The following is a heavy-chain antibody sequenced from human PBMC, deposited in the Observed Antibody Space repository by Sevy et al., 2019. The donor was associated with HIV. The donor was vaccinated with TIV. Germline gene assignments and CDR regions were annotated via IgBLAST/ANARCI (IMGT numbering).Heavy chain of an antibody. Sequence: GGSLRLSCTASGFTVGSNYMSWVRQAPGKGLEWVSVIYSGGSTYYADSVKGRFTIGRDNSKNTLYLQMNSLRAEDTAVYYCARDSIAVANWGQGTLVTVSS. CDR3: ARDSIAVAN. CDR2: IYSGGST. CDR1: GFTVGSNY. D-gene: IGHD6-13*01. V-gene: IGHV3-53*01. J-gene: IGHJ4*02.